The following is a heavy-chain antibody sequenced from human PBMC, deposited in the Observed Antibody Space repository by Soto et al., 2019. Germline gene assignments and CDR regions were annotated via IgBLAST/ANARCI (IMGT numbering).Heavy chain of an antibody. CDR3: ARDYLAYCGGDCYSSFDY. J-gene: IGHJ4*02. Sequence: GESLRLSCAASGFTFSSYEMNWVRQAPGKGLEWVSYISSSGSTIYYADSVKGRFTISRDNAKNSLYLQMNSLRAEDTAVYYCARDYLAYCGGDCYSSFDYWGQGILVTVSS. CDR2: ISSSGSTI. V-gene: IGHV3-48*03. CDR1: GFTFSSYE. D-gene: IGHD2-21*02.